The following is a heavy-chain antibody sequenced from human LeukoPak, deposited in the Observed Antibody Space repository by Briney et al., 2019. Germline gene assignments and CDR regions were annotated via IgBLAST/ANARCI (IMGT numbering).Heavy chain of an antibody. CDR1: GYSFNNYW. V-gene: IGHV5-51*01. J-gene: IGHJ4*02. D-gene: IGHD5-18*01. CDR2: IYPGDSET. Sequence: GESLKISCKGSGYSFNNYWIGWVRQIPGKGLEWMGIIYPGDSETRYSPSLQGQVTISADKSISTAYLHWSSRKASDTAMYYCARSESAYTYGLIDYWGQGTLVTVSS. CDR3: ARSESAYTYGLIDY.